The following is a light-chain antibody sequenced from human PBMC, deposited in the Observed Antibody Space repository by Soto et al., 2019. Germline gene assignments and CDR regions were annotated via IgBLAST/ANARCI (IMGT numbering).Light chain of an antibody. V-gene: IGKV3D-20*01. J-gene: IGKJ2*01. CDR2: DAS. CDR3: QQYGTAPYT. CDR1: QSGRTS. Sequence: EIVLTQSPGTLSLSPGERASLSCGASQSGRTSLAWYQHKPGLAPRLLIYDASSRATSIPDRFSGSGSGTDFTLTISRLEPEDFAVYFCQQYGTAPYTFGQGTKLEIK.